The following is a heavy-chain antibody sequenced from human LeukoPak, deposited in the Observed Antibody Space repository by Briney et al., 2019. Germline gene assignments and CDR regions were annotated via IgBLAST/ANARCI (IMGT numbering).Heavy chain of an antibody. Sequence: PSQTLSLTCAVSGGSISSGGYSWSWIRQPPGKGLEWIGSIYDSGRTYYNPSLKSRVTISVDTSRNQFSLKLTSVTAADTAVYYCARDGSPSRRDGYSTGYWGQGALDTVSS. CDR1: GGSISSGGYS. CDR3: ARDGSPSRRDGYSTGY. D-gene: IGHD5-24*01. V-gene: IGHV4-30-2*03. J-gene: IGHJ4*02. CDR2: IYDSGRT.